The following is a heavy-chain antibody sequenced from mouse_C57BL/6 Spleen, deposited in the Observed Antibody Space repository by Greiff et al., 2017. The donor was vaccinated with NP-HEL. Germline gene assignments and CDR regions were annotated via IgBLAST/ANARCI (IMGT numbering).Heavy chain of an antibody. CDR3: ARSNDYEIYYYAMDY. D-gene: IGHD2-4*01. Sequence: QVQLKQSGPELVKPGASVKISCKASGYAFSSSWMNWVKQRPGKGLEWIGRIYPGDGDTNYNGKFKGKATLTADKSSSTAYMQLSSLTSEDSAVYFCARSNDYEIYYYAMDYWGQGTSVTVSS. J-gene: IGHJ4*01. V-gene: IGHV1-82*01. CDR2: IYPGDGDT. CDR1: GYAFSSSW.